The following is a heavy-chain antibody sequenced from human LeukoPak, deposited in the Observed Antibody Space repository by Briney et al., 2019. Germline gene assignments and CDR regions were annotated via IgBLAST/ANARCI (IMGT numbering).Heavy chain of an antibody. Sequence: GGSLRLSCAASASGLTFSSYAMSWVRQAPGKGLEWVSAISGLGGSTYYAASVKVRFTISRDNSKNTLYLQMNSLRVEDTAIYYCAKGKDWFDPWGQGTLVTVSS. CDR3: AKGKDWFDP. CDR1: GLTFSSYA. V-gene: IGHV3-23*01. CDR2: ISGLGGST. J-gene: IGHJ5*02.